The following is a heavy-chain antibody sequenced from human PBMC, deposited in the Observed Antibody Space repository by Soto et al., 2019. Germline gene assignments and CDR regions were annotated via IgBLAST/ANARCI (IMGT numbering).Heavy chain of an antibody. Sequence: QVQLVQSGAEVKKPGASVKVSCKASGYTFTSYGISWVRQAPGQGLEWMGWISAYNGNTNYAQKLQGRVTMTTDTSTSTAYMELRSLRSDDTAVYYCARLARGYNYGSSENWFDPWGQGTLVTVSS. CDR2: ISAYNGNT. J-gene: IGHJ5*02. CDR3: ARLARGYNYGSSENWFDP. V-gene: IGHV1-18*01. D-gene: IGHD5-18*01. CDR1: GYTFTSYG.